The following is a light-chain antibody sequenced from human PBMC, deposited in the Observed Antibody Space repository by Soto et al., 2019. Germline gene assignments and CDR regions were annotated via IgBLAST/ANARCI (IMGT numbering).Light chain of an antibody. CDR1: NIRSKS. J-gene: IGLJ2*01. V-gene: IGLV3-21*02. CDR3: QVWDSSSGHVV. Sequence: SYELTQPPSVSVAPGQTATITCGGSNIRSKSEHWYQQIPGQAPVLVVYDDSDRPSGIPERFSGSNSGNMATLTISRVEAGDEADYYCQVWDSSSGHVVFGEGTQLTVL. CDR2: DDS.